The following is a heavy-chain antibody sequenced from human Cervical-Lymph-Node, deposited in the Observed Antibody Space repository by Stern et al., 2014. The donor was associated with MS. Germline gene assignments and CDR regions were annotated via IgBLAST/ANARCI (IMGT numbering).Heavy chain of an antibody. V-gene: IGHV1-69*01. CDR1: GGTFTGYP. Sequence: VQLVESGAEVKKPVSSVKVSCKASGGTFTGYPVYWVRQAPGQGLEWMGGIIPLFDTTNYAQKFQGRVTISADESTNTAYMELSSLRSEDTAVYYCASPPYPSGGFFEYWGQGSLITVSP. CDR2: IIPLFDTT. CDR3: ASPPYPSGGFFEY. J-gene: IGHJ4*02. D-gene: IGHD3-10*01.